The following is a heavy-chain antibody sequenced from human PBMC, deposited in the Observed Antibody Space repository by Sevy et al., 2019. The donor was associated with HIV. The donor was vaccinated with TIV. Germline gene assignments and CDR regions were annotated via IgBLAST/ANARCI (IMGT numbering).Heavy chain of an antibody. CDR2: ISSSGTTI. D-gene: IGHD5-12*01. CDR3: ARVTKDGYNYFDY. CDR1: GFTFSSYE. V-gene: IGHV3-48*03. Sequence: GGSLRLSCAASGFTFSSYEMTWVRQAPGKGLEWISSISSSGTTIYYGDSVEGRFTISRDNPKNSLYLQMNSLRAEDTAVYYCARVTKDGYNYFDYWGQGTLVTVSS. J-gene: IGHJ4*02.